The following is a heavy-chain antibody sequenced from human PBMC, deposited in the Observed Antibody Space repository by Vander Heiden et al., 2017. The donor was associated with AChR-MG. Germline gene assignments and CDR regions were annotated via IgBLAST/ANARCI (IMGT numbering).Heavy chain of an antibody. CDR2: IHYSGST. J-gene: IGHJ5*02. CDR3: ARTTPRGNYFDP. V-gene: IGHV4-59*13. D-gene: IGHD1-7*01. Sequence: QVQLQESGHGLVKSSETLSLTCPVSGDSIRDFYWTWIRQTPGKALEWIGYIHYSGSTTYNPSLQSRVTISIDRSKNQIALRLTSVTSADTAVYYCARTTPRGNYFDPWGQGTLVTVSS. CDR1: GDSIRDFY.